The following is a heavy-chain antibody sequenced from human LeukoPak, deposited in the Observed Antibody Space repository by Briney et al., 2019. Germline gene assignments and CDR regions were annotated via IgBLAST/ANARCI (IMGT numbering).Heavy chain of an antibody. Sequence: SETLSLTCTVSGGSISSSNYFWGWIRQTPGMGLEWIGSIYYSGTIYYNPSLKSRVTISVDTSKNQFPLRLSSVTAADTAVYYCARHEEEDGYNAKTFDYWGQGTLVTVSS. CDR1: GGSISSSNYF. CDR3: ARHEEEDGYNAKTFDY. CDR2: IYYSGTI. D-gene: IGHD5-24*01. J-gene: IGHJ4*02. V-gene: IGHV4-39*01.